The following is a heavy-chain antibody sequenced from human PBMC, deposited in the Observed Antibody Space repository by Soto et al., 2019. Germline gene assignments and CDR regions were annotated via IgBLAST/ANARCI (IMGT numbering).Heavy chain of an antibody. CDR2: INHSGST. V-gene: IGHV4-34*01. CDR1: GGSFSGYY. CDR3: ARVGLAVAGTVGSDAFDI. Sequence: ETLSLTCAAYGGSFSGYYWSWIRQPPGKGLEWIGEINHSGSTNYNPSLKSRVTISVDTSKNQFSLKLSSVTAADTAVYYCARVGLAVAGTVGSDAFDIWGQGTMVTVSS. D-gene: IGHD6-19*01. J-gene: IGHJ3*02.